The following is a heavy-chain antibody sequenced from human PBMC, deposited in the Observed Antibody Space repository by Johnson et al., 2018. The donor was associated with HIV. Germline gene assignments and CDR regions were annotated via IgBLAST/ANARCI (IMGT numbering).Heavy chain of an antibody. CDR3: ARPNNWGSSSDVFDI. V-gene: IGHV3-7*01. CDR1: GFTFDDYG. D-gene: IGHD7-27*01. CDR2: IKQAGSEK. Sequence: VQLVESGGGVVRPGGSLRLSCAASGFTFDDYGMSWVRQAPGKGLEWVANIKQAGSEKYYVDSVKGRFTISRDNAKNTLYLQMNSLRAEETAVYYCARPNNWGSSSDVFDIWGQGTTVIVSS. J-gene: IGHJ3*02.